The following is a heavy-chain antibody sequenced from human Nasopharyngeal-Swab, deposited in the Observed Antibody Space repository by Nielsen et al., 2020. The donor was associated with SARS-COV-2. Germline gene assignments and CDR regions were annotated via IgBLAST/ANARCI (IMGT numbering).Heavy chain of an antibody. CDR2: IYYSGST. Sequence: WIRQPPGKGLEWIGYIYYSGSTYYNPSLKSRVTISVDTSKNQSSLKLSSVTAADTAVYYCARDAAGYCSSTSCYAGTGMDVWGQGTTVTVSS. V-gene: IGHV4-30-4*01. CDR3: ARDAAGYCSSTSCYAGTGMDV. J-gene: IGHJ6*02. D-gene: IGHD2-2*01.